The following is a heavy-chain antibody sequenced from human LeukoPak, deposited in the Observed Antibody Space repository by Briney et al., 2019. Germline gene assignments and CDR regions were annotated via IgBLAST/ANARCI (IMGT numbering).Heavy chain of an antibody. D-gene: IGHD3-22*01. Sequence: ASVKVSCKASGYTFTSYYMHWVRQAPGQGLEWMGIINPSGGSTSYAQEFQGRVTMTRDTSTSTVYMELSSLRSEDTAVYYCASSSDSSGYYYYWGQGTLVTASS. CDR3: ASSSDSSGYYYY. J-gene: IGHJ4*02. CDR2: INPSGGST. V-gene: IGHV1-46*01. CDR1: GYTFTSYY.